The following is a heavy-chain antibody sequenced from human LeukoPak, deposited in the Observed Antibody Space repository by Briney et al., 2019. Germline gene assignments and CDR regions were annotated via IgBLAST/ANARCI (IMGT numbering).Heavy chain of an antibody. CDR1: GGSISSYY. CDR2: IYYSGST. J-gene: IGHJ4*02. CDR3: ARVGDALDYYFDY. Sequence: SETLSLTCTVSGGSISSYYWSWIRQPPGKGLEWIGYIYYSGSTNYNPSLKSRVTISVDTSKNQFSLKLSSVTAADTAVYYCARVGDALDYYFDYWVQGTLVTVSS. D-gene: IGHD3-10*01. V-gene: IGHV4-59*01.